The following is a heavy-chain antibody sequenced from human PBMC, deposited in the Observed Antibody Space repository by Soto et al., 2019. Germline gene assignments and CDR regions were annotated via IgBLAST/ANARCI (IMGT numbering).Heavy chain of an antibody. Sequence: GGSLRLSCAASGFTFSSYAMSWVRQAPGKGLEWVSAISGSGGSTYYADSVKGRFTTSRDNSKNTLYLQMNSLRAEDTAVYYCAKSGAVVLRYFDWLPTSYYYYGMDVWGQGTTVTVSS. CDR3: AKSGAVVLRYFDWLPTSYYYYGMDV. J-gene: IGHJ6*02. CDR2: ISGSGGST. D-gene: IGHD3-9*01. CDR1: GFTFSSYA. V-gene: IGHV3-23*01.